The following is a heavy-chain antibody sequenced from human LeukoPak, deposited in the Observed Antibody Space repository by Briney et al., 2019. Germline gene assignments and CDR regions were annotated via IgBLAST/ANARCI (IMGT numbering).Heavy chain of an antibody. CDR2: IYYSGST. CDR3: GSSSPIPYYCGMDV. V-gene: IGHV4-39*07. Sequence: WVRQAPGKGLEWVGRIYYSGSTYYNPSLKSRVTISVDTSKNQFSLKLSSVTAADTAVYYCGSSSPIPYYCGMDVWGQGTTVTVSS. J-gene: IGHJ6*02. D-gene: IGHD6-13*01.